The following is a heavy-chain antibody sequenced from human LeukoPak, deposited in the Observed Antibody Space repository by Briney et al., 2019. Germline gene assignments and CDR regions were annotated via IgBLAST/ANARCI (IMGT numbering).Heavy chain of an antibody. J-gene: IGHJ5*02. Sequence: SETLSLTCTVSGGSISSYYWSWIRQPPGKGLEWIGYIYYSGSTNYNPSLKSRVTVSVDTSKNQFSLKLSSVTAADTAVYYCARGNIAAAGRGWFDPWGQGTLVTVSS. CDR3: ARGNIAAAGRGWFDP. CDR2: IYYSGST. D-gene: IGHD6-13*01. CDR1: GGSISSYY. V-gene: IGHV4-59*08.